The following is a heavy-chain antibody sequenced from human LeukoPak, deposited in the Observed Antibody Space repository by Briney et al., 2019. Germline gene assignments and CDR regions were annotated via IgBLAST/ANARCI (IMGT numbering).Heavy chain of an antibody. Sequence: GGALRLSLAASVFTFSNAWMSWVRQAPGKGVECVGRIKSKTDCGTTDYAPPVKGRFTISREDSKNTLYLQMNSLKTEDTAVYYCTTDIPPTYYYGSGSYYPPDYWGQGTLVTVSS. CDR1: VFTFSNAW. CDR3: TTDIPPTYYYGSGSYYPPDY. CDR2: IKSKTDCGTT. V-gene: IGHV3-15*01. D-gene: IGHD3-10*01. J-gene: IGHJ4*02.